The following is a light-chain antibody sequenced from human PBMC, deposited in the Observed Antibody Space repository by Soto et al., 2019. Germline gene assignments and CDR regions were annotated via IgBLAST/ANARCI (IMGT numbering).Light chain of an antibody. CDR2: FGS. CDR3: MQSQQSPPT. CDR1: QSLLQSNGYNY. Sequence: DVVMTQSPLSLPVTPGEPASISCSSSQSLLQSNGYNYLDWYLQKPGQSPQLLIYFGSYMPSGGPGRFSVSGSGTDLTLKIRRVEAEDVGVYYFMQSQQSPPTFGQRTKVEI. V-gene: IGKV2-28*01. J-gene: IGKJ1*01.